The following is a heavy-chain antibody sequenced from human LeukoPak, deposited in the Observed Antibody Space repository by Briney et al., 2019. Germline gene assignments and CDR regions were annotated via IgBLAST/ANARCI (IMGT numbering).Heavy chain of an antibody. CDR2: IIPIFGTA. J-gene: IGHJ5*02. D-gene: IGHD3-3*01. Sequence: SLKVSCKASGGTFSSYAISWVLQAPGQGLEWMGGIIPIFGTANYAQKFQGRVTITADESTSTAYMELSSLRSEDTAVYYCARSDFWSGHHLNWFDPWGQGTLVTVSS. V-gene: IGHV1-69*01. CDR1: GGTFSSYA. CDR3: ARSDFWSGHHLNWFDP.